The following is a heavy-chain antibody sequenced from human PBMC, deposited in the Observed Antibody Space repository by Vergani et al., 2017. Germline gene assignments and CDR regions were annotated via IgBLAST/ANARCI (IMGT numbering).Heavy chain of an antibody. CDR1: GGSISSSSYY. CDR2: IYYSGST. D-gene: IGHD2-2*01. J-gene: IGHJ6*03. V-gene: IGHV4-61*01. CDR3: ASRKVRTSDYYYYMDV. Sequence: QLQLQESGPGLVKPSETLSLTCTVSGGSISSSSYYWSWIRQPPGKGLEWIGYIYYSGSTNYNPSLKSRVTISVDTSKNQFSLKLSSVTAADTAVYYCASRKVRTSDYYYYMDVWGKGTTVTVSS.